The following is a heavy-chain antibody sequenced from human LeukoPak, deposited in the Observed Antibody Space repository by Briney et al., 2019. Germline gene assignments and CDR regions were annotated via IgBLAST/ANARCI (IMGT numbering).Heavy chain of an antibody. V-gene: IGHV1-2*06. D-gene: IGHD6-19*01. CDR1: GYTFTGYY. CDR3: ALIVVAGTRFDY. Sequence: VASVKVSCKASGYTFTGYYMHWVRQAPGQGLEWMGRINPKIVGTNYAQKFQGRVTMTRHTSISTAYMELSRLRSDDTAVYSCALIVVAGTRFDYWGQGTLVTVSS. J-gene: IGHJ4*02. CDR2: INPKIVGT.